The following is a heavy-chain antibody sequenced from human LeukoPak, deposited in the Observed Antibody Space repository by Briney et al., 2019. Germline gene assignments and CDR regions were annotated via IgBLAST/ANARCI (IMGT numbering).Heavy chain of an antibody. CDR3: ARPLSGTTDFDY. J-gene: IGHJ4*02. D-gene: IGHD1-20*01. CDR2: ISSSSSYI. V-gene: IGHV3-21*01. Sequence: GGSLRLSCAASGFTFSSYTMNWVRQAPGKGLEWVSLISSSSSYIFYADSVKGRFTISRDNAKKSLYLQMSSLRAEDTAVYYCARPLSGTTDFDYWGQGTLVTVSS. CDR1: GFTFSSYT.